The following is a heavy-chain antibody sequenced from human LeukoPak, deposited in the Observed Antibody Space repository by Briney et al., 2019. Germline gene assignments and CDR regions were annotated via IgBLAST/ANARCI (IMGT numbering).Heavy chain of an antibody. CDR3: ARTGSTVTMLYPFDH. CDR2: VSYRGST. Sequence: SETLSLTCTVSGGSISSNYWCWIRQPPGKGLEYIGYVSYRGSTNYNPSLKSRVSISVDTSKNQFSLKLSSVTAADTAVYYCARTGSTVTMLYPFDHWGQGTLVTVSS. D-gene: IGHD4-17*01. CDR1: GGSISSNY. V-gene: IGHV4-59*01. J-gene: IGHJ4*02.